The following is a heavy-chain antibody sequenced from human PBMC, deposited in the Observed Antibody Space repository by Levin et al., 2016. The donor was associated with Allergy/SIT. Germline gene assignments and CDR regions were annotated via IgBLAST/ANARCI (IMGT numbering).Heavy chain of an antibody. J-gene: IGHJ4*02. CDR3: AKEKAHDY. CDR1: GFFFSDYG. V-gene: IGHV3-30*18. CDR2: ISYDRTNE. Sequence: GESLKISCAASGFFFSDYGMHWVRQAPGRGLEWVAVISYDRTNEYYADSVKGRFTISRDNSKNTLYLQMNSLRAEDTAVYYCAKEKAHDYWGQGTLVTVSS.